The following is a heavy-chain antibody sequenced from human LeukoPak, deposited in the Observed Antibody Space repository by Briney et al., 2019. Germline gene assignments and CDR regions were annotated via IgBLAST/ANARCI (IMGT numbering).Heavy chain of an antibody. V-gene: IGHV3-23*01. CDR3: AKDLDYTTYEYYFDY. CDR2: IGAGGTFT. D-gene: IGHD4-11*01. CDR1: GFTFSSYA. J-gene: IGHJ4*02. Sequence: GGSLRLSCTASGFTFSSYAMNWVRQAPGKGLEWVSGIGAGGTFTYYADSVKGRFTISRDNSMNTLYLQMNSLRADDTAVYYCAKDLDYTTYEYYFDYWGQGTLVTVSS.